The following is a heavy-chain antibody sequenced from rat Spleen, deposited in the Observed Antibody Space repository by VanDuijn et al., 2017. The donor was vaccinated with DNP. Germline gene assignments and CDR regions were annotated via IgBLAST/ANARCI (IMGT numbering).Heavy chain of an antibody. CDR2: IWSGGST. CDR1: GFSLTSFG. CDR3: VRHTLGSLDY. Sequence: QVQLKESGPGLVQPSRTLSLTCTVSGFSLTSFGVNWVRQPPGKGLEWISAIWSGGSTYYNSVLKSRLSISRDTSKGQVLLKVNSLQTEDTAVYFCVRHTLGSLDYWGQGVMVTVSS. J-gene: IGHJ2*01. V-gene: IGHV2S8*01. D-gene: IGHD1-7*01.